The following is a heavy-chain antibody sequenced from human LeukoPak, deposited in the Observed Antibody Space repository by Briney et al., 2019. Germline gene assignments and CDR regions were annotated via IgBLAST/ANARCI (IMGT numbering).Heavy chain of an antibody. CDR1: GFTFSSYA. CDR2: ISSSSSYI. CDR3: ARDLGGGYDSSGDAFDI. Sequence: GGSLRLSWAASGFTFSSYAMSWVRQAPGKGLEWVSSISSSSSYIYYADSVKGRFTISRDNAKNSLYLQMNSLRAEDTAVYYCARDLGGGYDSSGDAFDIWGQGTMVTVSS. V-gene: IGHV3-21*01. J-gene: IGHJ3*02. D-gene: IGHD3-22*01.